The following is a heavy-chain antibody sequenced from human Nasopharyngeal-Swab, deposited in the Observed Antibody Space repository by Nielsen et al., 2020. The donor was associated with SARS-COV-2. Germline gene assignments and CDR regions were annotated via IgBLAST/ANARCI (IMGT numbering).Heavy chain of an antibody. CDR3: VRHSGDRWYSAMDF. CDR2: ISQYDTYK. D-gene: IGHD6-13*01. J-gene: IGHJ6*02. Sequence: WVRQAPGQGLEWMGWISQYDTYKNYAQKFQGRLTMTTDTSTNTADMELRSLRSDDTGLYYCVRHSGDRWYSAMDFWGQGTTVTVSS. V-gene: IGHV1-18*01.